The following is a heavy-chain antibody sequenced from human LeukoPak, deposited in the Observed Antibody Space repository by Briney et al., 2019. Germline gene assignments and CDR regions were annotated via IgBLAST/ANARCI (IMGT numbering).Heavy chain of an antibody. Sequence: SETLSLTCAVYGGSFSGYYWSWIRQPPGNGLEWIGKINPSGSTNYNPSTKRRVTLSVDTSKTQFSLKLSSVTAADTAVYSCARGRRIVVVVVRTGWNWFDPWGQGTLVTVSS. V-gene: IGHV4-34*01. J-gene: IGHJ5*02. D-gene: IGHD2-15*01. CDR2: INPSGST. CDR3: ARGRRIVVVVVRTGWNWFDP. CDR1: GGSFSGYY.